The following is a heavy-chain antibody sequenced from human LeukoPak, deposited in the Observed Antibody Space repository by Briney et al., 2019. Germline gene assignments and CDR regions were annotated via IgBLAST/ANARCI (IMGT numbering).Heavy chain of an antibody. CDR2: INHSGST. V-gene: IGHV4-34*01. D-gene: IGHD6-13*01. J-gene: IGHJ4*02. Sequence: KASETLSLTCAVYGGSFSGYYWSWIRQPPGKGLEWIGEINHSGSTNYNPSLKSRVTISVDTSKNQFSLKLSSVTAADTAVYYCASLPRAAGIDYWGQGTLVTVSS. CDR3: ASLPRAAGIDY. CDR1: GGSFSGYY.